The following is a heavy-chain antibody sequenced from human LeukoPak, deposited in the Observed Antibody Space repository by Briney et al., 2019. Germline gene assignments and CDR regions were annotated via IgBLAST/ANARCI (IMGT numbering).Heavy chain of an antibody. Sequence: SETLSLTCTVSGGSISNYYWSWIRQPPGKGLEWIGYIYYSGSTNYNPSLKSRVTMSVDTSKNQFSLKLSSVTAADTAVYYCARDRRMVGNYYYGVDVWGQGTTVTVSS. CDR1: GGSISNYY. J-gene: IGHJ6*02. CDR2: IYYSGST. D-gene: IGHD2-8*01. CDR3: ARDRRMVGNYYYGVDV. V-gene: IGHV4-59*01.